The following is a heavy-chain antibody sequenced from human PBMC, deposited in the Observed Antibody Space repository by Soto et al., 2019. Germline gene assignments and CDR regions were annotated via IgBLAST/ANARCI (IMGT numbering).Heavy chain of an antibody. V-gene: IGHV1-46*01. CDR1: GYTFTSYY. J-gene: IGHJ4*02. CDR2: INPSGGST. D-gene: IGHD2-21*02. Sequence: ASVKVSCKASGYTFTSYYMHWVRQAPGQGLEWMGIINPSGGSTSYAQKFQGRVTMTRDTSTSTVYMELSSLRSEDTAVYYCARDCGGDGYTRGGNFDYWGQGTLVTVSS. CDR3: ARDCGGDGYTRGGNFDY.